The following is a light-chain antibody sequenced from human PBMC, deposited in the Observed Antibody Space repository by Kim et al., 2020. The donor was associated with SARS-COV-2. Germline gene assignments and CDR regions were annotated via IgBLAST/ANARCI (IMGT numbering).Light chain of an antibody. Sequence: DIQMTQSPPSLSASVGDRVTITCRASQGIRNELAWYQQKPGKPPNLLIYAASTLHSGVPSRFSGSRSGTDFTFIISSLEPEDVATYYCQKYDSEPLSFGGGTKLEI. CDR2: AAS. V-gene: IGKV1-27*01. J-gene: IGKJ4*01. CDR3: QKYDSEPLS. CDR1: QGIRNE.